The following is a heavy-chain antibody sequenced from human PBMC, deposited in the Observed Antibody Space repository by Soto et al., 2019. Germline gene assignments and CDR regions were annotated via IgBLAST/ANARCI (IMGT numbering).Heavy chain of an antibody. Sequence: QVQLVQSGAEVKNPGSSVKVSCKTSEGTFNSYLIDWVRQAPGQGLEWMGGIIPAFGTAKYAQKFQGRVTITADKSTTTAYMELRTLTSEDTAVYYCARGLDQPPVGLYSDTWGQGTLVTVSS. V-gene: IGHV1-69*06. CDR3: ARGLDQPPVGLYSDT. CDR2: IIPAFGTA. D-gene: IGHD2-2*01. CDR1: EGTFNSYL. J-gene: IGHJ4*02.